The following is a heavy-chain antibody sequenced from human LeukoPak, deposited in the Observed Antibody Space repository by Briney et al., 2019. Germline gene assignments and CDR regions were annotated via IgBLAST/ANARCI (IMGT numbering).Heavy chain of an antibody. CDR2: IYYSGST. J-gene: IGHJ3*02. V-gene: IGHV4-39*01. CDR1: GGSISSSSYY. CDR3: ARQRAADAFDI. D-gene: IGHD6-13*01. Sequence: SETLSLTCTVSGGSISSSSYYWGWIRQPPGKGLEWIGSIYYSGSTYYNPSLKSRVTISVDTSKNQFSLKLSSVTAADTAVYYCARQRAADAFDIWGQGTLVIVFS.